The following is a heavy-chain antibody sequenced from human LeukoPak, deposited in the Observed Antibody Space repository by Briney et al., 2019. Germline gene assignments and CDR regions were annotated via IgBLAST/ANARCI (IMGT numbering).Heavy chain of an antibody. D-gene: IGHD3-3*01. CDR1: GFTFDDYA. V-gene: IGHV3-7*01. CDR3: ARGVQEGFLEWVGDY. J-gene: IGHJ4*02. Sequence: GGSLRLSCAASGFTFDDYAMHWVRQAPGKGLEWVANIKQDGSEKYYVDSVKGRFTISRDNAKNSLYLQVNSPRAEDTAVYYCARGVQEGFLEWVGDYWGQGAMVTVSS. CDR2: IKQDGSEK.